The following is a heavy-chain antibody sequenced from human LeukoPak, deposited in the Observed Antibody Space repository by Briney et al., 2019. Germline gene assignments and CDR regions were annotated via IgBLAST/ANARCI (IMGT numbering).Heavy chain of an antibody. J-gene: IGHJ5*02. D-gene: IGHD5-12*01. Sequence: PGGSLRLSCAASGVTFSSYGMHWVRQAPGKGLEWVAVIWYDGSNKYYADSVKGRFTISRDNSKNTLYLQMNSLRAEDTAVYYCARGAYSGYDSQLDPWGQGTLVTVSS. CDR2: IWYDGSNK. V-gene: IGHV3-33*08. CDR1: GVTFSSYG. CDR3: ARGAYSGYDSQLDP.